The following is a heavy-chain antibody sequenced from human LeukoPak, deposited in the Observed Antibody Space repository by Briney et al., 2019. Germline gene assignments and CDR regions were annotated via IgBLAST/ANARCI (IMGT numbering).Heavy chain of an antibody. D-gene: IGHD3-16*01. Sequence: GGSLRLSCAASGFTVGNNYMSWVRQAPGKGLEWVSVIYSGDNTYYVESVKGRFTISRDNSKNTLFLQMNRLRAEDTAVYYCAGRRVLDASFDYWGQGTLVTVSS. CDR3: AGRRVLDASFDY. J-gene: IGHJ4*02. CDR2: IYSGDNT. CDR1: GFTVGNNY. V-gene: IGHV3-66*02.